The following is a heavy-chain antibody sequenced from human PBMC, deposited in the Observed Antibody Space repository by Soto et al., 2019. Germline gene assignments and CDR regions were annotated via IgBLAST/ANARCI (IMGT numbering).Heavy chain of an antibody. D-gene: IGHD2-21*01. Sequence: HVQLQESGPGLVKPSQTLSLTCTVSGDSISRGGYYWNWIRQHPRKGLEWIGYIYHSGSTNYNPYLKSRVIIAVNTSKNQLSLELSHVTAADTAVYYCARDGAGAYGLGWFDPWGQGILVNVSS. J-gene: IGHJ5*02. V-gene: IGHV4-31*03. CDR1: GDSISRGGYY. CDR2: IYHSGST. CDR3: ARDGAGAYGLGWFDP.